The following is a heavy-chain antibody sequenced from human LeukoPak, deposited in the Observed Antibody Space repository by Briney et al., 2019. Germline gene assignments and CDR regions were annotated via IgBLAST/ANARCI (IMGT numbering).Heavy chain of an antibody. CDR3: ARDFAAGTHYYYGMDV. D-gene: IGHD6-13*01. J-gene: IGHJ6*02. Sequence: SETLSLTCTVSGYSISSGYYWGWIRQPPGKGLEWIGSIYHGGSTYYNPSLKSRVTISVDTSKNQFSLKLSSVTAADTAVYYCARDFAAGTHYYYGMDVWGQGTTVTVSS. V-gene: IGHV4-38-2*02. CDR2: IYHGGST. CDR1: GYSISSGYY.